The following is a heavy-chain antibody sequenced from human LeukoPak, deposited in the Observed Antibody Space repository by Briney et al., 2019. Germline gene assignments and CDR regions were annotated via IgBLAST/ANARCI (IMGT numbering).Heavy chain of an antibody. CDR1: GFTFSSYG. V-gene: IGHV3-30*02. CDR2: IRYDGSSK. CDR3: AKVVTMVRGGNWFDP. J-gene: IGHJ5*02. Sequence: QAGGSLRLSCAASGFTFSSYGMHWVRQAPGKGLEWVAFIRYDGSSKYCADSVKGRFTISRDNSKNTLYLQMNSLRAEDTAVYYCAKVVTMVRGGNWFDPWGQGTLVTVSS. D-gene: IGHD3-10*01.